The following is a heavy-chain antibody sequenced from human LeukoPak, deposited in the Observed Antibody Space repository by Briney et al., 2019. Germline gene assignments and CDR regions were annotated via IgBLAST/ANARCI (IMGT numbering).Heavy chain of an antibody. J-gene: IGHJ6*02. CDR1: GYTFTGYY. CDR2: ITPSGGST. D-gene: IGHD6-19*01. CDR3: GRGAVVGGYYYYGMDV. V-gene: IGHV1-46*01. Sequence: ASVKVSCKASGYTFTGYYMHWVRQAPGQVLEWMGIITPSGGSTTYAQKFQGRVTMTRDTSTSTVYMELYSLRSEDTAVYYCGRGAVVGGYYYYGMDVWGQGTTVTVSS.